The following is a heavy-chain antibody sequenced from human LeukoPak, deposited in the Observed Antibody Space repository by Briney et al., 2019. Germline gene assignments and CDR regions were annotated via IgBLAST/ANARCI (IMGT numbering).Heavy chain of an antibody. V-gene: IGHV3-30*02. CDR2: IWYDGSNK. J-gene: IGHJ4*02. Sequence: GGSLRLSCAASGFTFSSYGMHWVRQAPGKGLEWVAVIWYDGSNKYYADSVKGRFTISRDNSKNTLYLQMNSLRAEDTAVYYCSSPTLSVAGFDYWGQGTLVTVSS. CDR3: SSPTLSVAGFDY. D-gene: IGHD6-19*01. CDR1: GFTFSSYG.